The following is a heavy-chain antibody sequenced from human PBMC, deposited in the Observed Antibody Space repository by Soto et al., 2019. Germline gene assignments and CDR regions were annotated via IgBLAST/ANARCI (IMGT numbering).Heavy chain of an antibody. J-gene: IGHJ3*02. CDR2: IYHSGST. CDR3: ARGGDYGGNSDAFDI. CDR1: GYSISSGYY. Sequence: AVSGYSISSGYYWGWIRQPPGKGLEWIGSIYHSGSTYYNPSLKSRVTISVDTSKNQFSLKLSSVTAADTAVYYCARGGDYGGNSDAFDIWGQGTMVTVSS. D-gene: IGHD4-17*01. V-gene: IGHV4-38-2*01.